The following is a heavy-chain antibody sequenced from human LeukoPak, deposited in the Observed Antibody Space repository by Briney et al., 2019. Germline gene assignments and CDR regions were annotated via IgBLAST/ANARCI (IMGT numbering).Heavy chain of an antibody. J-gene: IGHJ4*02. CDR1: GFTFSSYS. D-gene: IGHD1-26*01. CDR3: ARDCVGGTTASTFEY. CDR2: ISGNSSYI. Sequence: GGSLRLSCAASGFTFSSYSMNWVRQAPGKGLEWVSSISGNSSYIFYADSVKSRFTISRDNAKNSLYLQMNSLRAEDTAVYYCARDCVGGTTASTFEYWGQGTLVTVSS. V-gene: IGHV3-21*01.